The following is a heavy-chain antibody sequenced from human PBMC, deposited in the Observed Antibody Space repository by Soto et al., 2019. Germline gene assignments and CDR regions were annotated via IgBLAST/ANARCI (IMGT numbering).Heavy chain of an antibody. CDR1: GGSFSGYY. J-gene: IGHJ4*02. Sequence: SETLSLTCAVYGGSFSGYYWSWFRQPPGKGLEWIGEINHSGSTNYNPSLKSRVTISVDTFKNQFSLKLSSVTAADTAVYYCARGIAAAAPYYFDYWGQGTLVT. CDR3: ARGIAAAAPYYFDY. V-gene: IGHV4-34*01. D-gene: IGHD6-13*01. CDR2: INHSGST.